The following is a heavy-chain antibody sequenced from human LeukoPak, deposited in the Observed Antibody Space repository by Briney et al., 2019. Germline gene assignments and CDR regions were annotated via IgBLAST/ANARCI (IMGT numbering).Heavy chain of an antibody. CDR3: VRDRYYYDSSGYYDAFDT. J-gene: IGHJ3*02. V-gene: IGHV3-53*01. CDR1: GFTVNNVY. D-gene: IGHD3-22*01. Sequence: GGSLRLSCAASGFTVNNVYMAWVRQAPGKGLEWVSVIHGDGSTFYADSVKGRFSISRDSSKNTLYLQLTSLRAEDTALYYCVRDRYYYDSSGYYDAFDTWGQGTMVSVSS. CDR2: IHGDGST.